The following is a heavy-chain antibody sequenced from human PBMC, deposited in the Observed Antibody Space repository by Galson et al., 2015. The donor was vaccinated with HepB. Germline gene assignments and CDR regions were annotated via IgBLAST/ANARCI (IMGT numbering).Heavy chain of an antibody. D-gene: IGHD3-10*01. CDR2: ILNDGSKD. V-gene: IGHV3-30*03. J-gene: IGHJ4*02. Sequence: SLRLSCAVSGFTFENYGLHWVRQAPGKGLEWVGVILNDGSKDYYADSVKGRFTISRDDSKKTLYLLMNRLRAEDTAVYYCARDRNDYGLGRDYKPPDYWGQGTLVTVSS. CDR1: GFTFENYG. CDR3: ARDRNDYGLGRDYKPPDY.